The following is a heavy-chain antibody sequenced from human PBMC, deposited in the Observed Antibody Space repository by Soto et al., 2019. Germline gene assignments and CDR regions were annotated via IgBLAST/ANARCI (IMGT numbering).Heavy chain of an antibody. J-gene: IGHJ6*02. Sequence: GASVKVSCKVSGYTLTELSMHWVRQAPGKGLEWMGGFDPEDGETIYAQKFQGRVTMTEGTSTDTAYMELSSLRSEDTAVYYCATSGGITMVRGVISPYYYYYYGMDVWGQGTTVTVSS. D-gene: IGHD3-10*01. CDR1: GYTLTELS. CDR3: ATSGGITMVRGVISPYYYYYYGMDV. V-gene: IGHV1-24*01. CDR2: FDPEDGET.